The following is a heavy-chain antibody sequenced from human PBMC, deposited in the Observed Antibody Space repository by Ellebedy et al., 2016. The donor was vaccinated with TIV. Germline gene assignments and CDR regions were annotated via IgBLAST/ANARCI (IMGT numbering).Heavy chain of an antibody. J-gene: IGHJ3*02. V-gene: IGHV3-7*03. CDR1: GFSFNTYF. Sequence: PGGSLRLSCAASGFSFNTYFMSWVRQAPGKGLDWVASIKPDGSVTYYVDSVEGRFTISRDNARNSLYLQMNSLRAEDTAVYYCARDNTNPRSAFDIWGQGTMVTVSS. CDR3: ARDNTNPRSAFDI. CDR2: IKPDGSVT.